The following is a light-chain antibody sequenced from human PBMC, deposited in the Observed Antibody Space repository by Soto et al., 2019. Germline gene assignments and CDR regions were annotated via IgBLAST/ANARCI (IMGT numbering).Light chain of an antibody. CDR3: QQYGSSSCT. CDR1: QSVSSSY. Sequence: DIVLTQSPGTLSLSPGERATLSCRASQSVSSSYLAWYQQKPGQAPRLLIYGTSSRATAIPDRFSGSGSGTDFTLTISRMEPEDFAVYYCQQYGSSSCTFGQGTKVEIK. CDR2: GTS. V-gene: IGKV3-20*01. J-gene: IGKJ1*01.